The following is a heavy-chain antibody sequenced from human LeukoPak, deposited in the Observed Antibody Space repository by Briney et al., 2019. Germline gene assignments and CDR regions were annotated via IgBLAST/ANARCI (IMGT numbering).Heavy chain of an antibody. D-gene: IGHD3-22*01. CDR1: GYSFTSYW. CDR3: ARRADTSAYYTY. CDR2: IYPGDSDT. Sequence: GESLKISCKGSGYSFTSYWIGWVRQMPGKGLEWMGIIYPGDSDTRSSPSFQGQVTISADKSIGTAYLQWGSLKASDTAMYYCARRADTSAYYTYWGQGTLVTVFS. V-gene: IGHV5-51*01. J-gene: IGHJ4*02.